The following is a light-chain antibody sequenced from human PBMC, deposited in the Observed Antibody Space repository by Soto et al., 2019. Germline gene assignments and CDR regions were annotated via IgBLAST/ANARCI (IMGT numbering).Light chain of an antibody. CDR1: QSISSY. Sequence: DIQMNQSPSSLSASVGDRVTITCRASQSISSYLNWYQHKPGKAPKLLIYDASSLESGVPSRFSGSGSGTEFTLTISSLQPDDFATYYCQQYNSYSQTFGQGTKVDIK. V-gene: IGKV1-5*01. CDR3: QQYNSYSQT. J-gene: IGKJ1*01. CDR2: DAS.